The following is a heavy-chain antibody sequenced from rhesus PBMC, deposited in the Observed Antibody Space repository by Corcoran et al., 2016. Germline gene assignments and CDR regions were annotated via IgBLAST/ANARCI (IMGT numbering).Heavy chain of an antibody. V-gene: IGHV4-169*02. J-gene: IGHJ2*01. Sequence: QLQLQESGPGLVKPSETLSVTCAVSGGSISSSYWSWIRQAPGKGLAGLGDNQGTGRSTNHNPPLKSRVTRSVDTSKSQRSLNLTSVPAADTDVYYCASAPQNNYWYVALGGPGTPITISS. CDR2: NQGTGRST. D-gene: IGHD2-15*01. CDR1: GGSISSSY. CDR3: ASAPQNNYWYVAL.